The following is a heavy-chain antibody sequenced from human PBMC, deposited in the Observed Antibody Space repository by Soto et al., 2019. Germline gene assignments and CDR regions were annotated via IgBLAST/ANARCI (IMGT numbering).Heavy chain of an antibody. CDR3: VRLIGNSWLDS. Sequence: SQTLSLTCDISGDSVSTNTATWDWIRPSPSRGLEWLGRTYYRSRWYFDYAVSVKSRITINPDTSNNQLSLQLNSVTPDDTAVYYCVRLIGNSWLDSWGQGTLVTVSS. J-gene: IGHJ5*01. V-gene: IGHV6-1*01. CDR2: TYYRSRWYF. D-gene: IGHD2-8*01. CDR1: GDSVSTNTAT.